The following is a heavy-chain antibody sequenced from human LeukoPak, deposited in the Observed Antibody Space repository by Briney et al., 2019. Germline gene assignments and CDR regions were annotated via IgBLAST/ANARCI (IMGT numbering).Heavy chain of an antibody. CDR3: ARDFLTYYYDSSGYWDAFDI. CDR1: GFTFSSYS. CDR2: ISSSSSYI. V-gene: IGHV3-21*01. Sequence: GGSQRLSCAGSGFTFSSYSMTWVRQAPGKGLEWVSSISSSSSYIYYADSVKGRFTISRDNAKNSLYLQMNSLRAEDTAVYYCARDFLTYYYDSSGYWDAFDIWGQGTMVTVSS. J-gene: IGHJ3*02. D-gene: IGHD3-22*01.